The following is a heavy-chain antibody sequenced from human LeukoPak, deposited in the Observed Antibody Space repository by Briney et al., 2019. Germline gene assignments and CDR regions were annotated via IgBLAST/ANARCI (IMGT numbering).Heavy chain of an antibody. D-gene: IGHD3-3*01. J-gene: IGHJ4*02. CDR2: ISAYNGNT. CDR1: GYTFTSYG. CDR3: ARVGTHYDPLCYYFDY. V-gene: IGHV1-18*01. Sequence: SVKVSCKASGYTFTSYGISWVRQAPAQGLERMGWISAYNGNTNYAQKLQGRVTMTTDTSTSSAYMELRSLRSADTAVYYCARVGTHYDPLCYYFDYWGQGTLVTVSS.